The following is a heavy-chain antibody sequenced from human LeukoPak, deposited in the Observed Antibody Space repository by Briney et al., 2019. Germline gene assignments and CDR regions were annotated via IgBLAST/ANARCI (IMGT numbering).Heavy chain of an antibody. V-gene: IGHV3-53*01. CDR3: ASRLVVAATPGY. CDR2: IYSGGST. D-gene: IGHD2-15*01. Sequence: GGSLRLSCAASGFTVSSNYMSWVRQAPGKGLEWVSVIYSGGSTYYADSVKGRFTISRDNAKNSLYLQMNSLRAEDTAVYYCASRLVVAATPGYWGQGTLVTVSS. CDR1: GFTVSSNY. J-gene: IGHJ4*02.